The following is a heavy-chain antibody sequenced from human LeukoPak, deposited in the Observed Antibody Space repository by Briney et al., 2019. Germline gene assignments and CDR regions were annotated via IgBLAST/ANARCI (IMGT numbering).Heavy chain of an antibody. CDR2: IYPGDSDT. V-gene: IGHV5-51*01. D-gene: IGHD3-3*01. CDR1: GYTFSSYW. J-gene: IGHJ4*02. CDR3: ARQNDFRLDY. Sequence: GGSLRLSCKGSGYTFSSYWIGWVRQMPGKGLEWMGIIYPGDSDTRYSPSLQGQVTISVDASIGTAYLQWSSLKASDTAIYYCARQNDFRLDYWGQGTLVTVSS.